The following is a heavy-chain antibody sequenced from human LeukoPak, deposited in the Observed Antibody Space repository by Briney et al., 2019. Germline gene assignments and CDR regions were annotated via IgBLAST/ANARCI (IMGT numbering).Heavy chain of an antibody. J-gene: IGHJ4*02. D-gene: IGHD3-10*01. CDR1: GYSISSGYY. Sequence: KSSETLSLTCTVSGYSISSGYYWGWIRHPPGKGLEWVGSVYHSGSTYYNPSLKSRVTISVDTSKNQFSLKLSSVTAADTAVYYCARGSGMVRGVITSKTFDYWGQGTLVTVSS. CDR3: ARGSGMVRGVITSKTFDY. V-gene: IGHV4-38-2*02. CDR2: VYHSGST.